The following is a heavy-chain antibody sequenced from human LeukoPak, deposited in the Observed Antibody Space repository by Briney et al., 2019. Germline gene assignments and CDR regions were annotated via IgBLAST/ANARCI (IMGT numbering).Heavy chain of an antibody. CDR3: ARVRSEDYGMDV. D-gene: IGHD6-25*01. Sequence: GGSLRLSCAASGFTFSSYAMSWVRQAPGKGLEWVSAISGSGGSTYYADSVKGRFTISRDNSKNTLYLRMNSLRAEDTAVYYCARVRSEDYGMDVWGQGTTVTVSS. CDR1: GFTFSSYA. V-gene: IGHV3-23*01. CDR2: ISGSGGST. J-gene: IGHJ6*02.